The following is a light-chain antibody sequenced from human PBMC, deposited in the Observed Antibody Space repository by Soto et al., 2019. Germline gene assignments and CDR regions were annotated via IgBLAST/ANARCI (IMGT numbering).Light chain of an antibody. CDR3: SSYTTSHTLV. J-gene: IGLJ2*01. V-gene: IGLV2-14*01. CDR2: EIS. Sequence: QSALTQPASVSESPGQSITISCTGTSSDVGASDYVSWYQQHPGNAPQLIIYEISNRPSGVSNRFSGSKSGNTASLTISGLQAEDESDYYCSSYTTSHTLVFGGGTQLTVL. CDR1: SSDVGASDY.